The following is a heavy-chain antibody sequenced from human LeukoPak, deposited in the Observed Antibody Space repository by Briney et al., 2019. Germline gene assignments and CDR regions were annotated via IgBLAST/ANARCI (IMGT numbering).Heavy chain of an antibody. CDR2: INHSGST. V-gene: IGHV4-34*01. J-gene: IGHJ4*02. CDR1: GGSFSGYY. Sequence: SETLSLTCAVYGGSFSGYYWSWIRQPPGKGLEWIGEINHSGSTNYNPSLKSRVTIAVDTPKNQFSLKLSSVTAADTAVYYCARGSRGMEWLLYRRGFDYWGQGTLVTVSS. D-gene: IGHD3-3*01. CDR3: ARGSRGMEWLLYRRGFDY.